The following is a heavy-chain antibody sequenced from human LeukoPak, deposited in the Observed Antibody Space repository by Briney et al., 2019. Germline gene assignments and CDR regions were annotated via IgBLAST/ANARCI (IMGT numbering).Heavy chain of an antibody. CDR2: IYYSGST. D-gene: IGHD3-10*01. J-gene: IGHJ6*01. Sequence: SETLPHMCTVSGGSMSRSRYYWGWIRQPPGKGLEWIGSIYYSGSTYYNPSLKSRVTISVDTSKNQFSLKLSSVTAVDTAVYYCARRSILWFGEEELWGQGTTVTVSS. CDR3: ARRSILWFGEEEL. CDR1: GGSMSRSRYY. V-gene: IGHV4-39*01.